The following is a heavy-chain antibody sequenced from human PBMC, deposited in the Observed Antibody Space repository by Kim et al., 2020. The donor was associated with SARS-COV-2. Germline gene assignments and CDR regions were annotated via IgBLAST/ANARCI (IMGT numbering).Heavy chain of an antibody. D-gene: IGHD2-2*01. J-gene: IGHJ6*02. V-gene: IGHV1-69*04. Sequence: SVKVSCKASGGTFSSYAISWVRQAPGQGLELMGRIIPILGIANYAQKFQGRVTITADKSTSTAYMELSSLRSEDTAVYYCARAQRYQLLRLYYYYYGMDVWGQGTTVTVSS. CDR1: GGTFSSYA. CDR2: IIPILGIA. CDR3: ARAQRYQLLRLYYYYYGMDV.